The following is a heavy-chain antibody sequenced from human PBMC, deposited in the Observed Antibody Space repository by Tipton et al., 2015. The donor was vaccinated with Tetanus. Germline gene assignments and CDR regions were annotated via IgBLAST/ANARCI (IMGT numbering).Heavy chain of an antibody. Sequence: QLVQSGAEVKKPGASVKVSCKASGYTFTSYDINWVRQATGQGLEWMGWMNPNSGNTGYAQKLQGRVTMTRNTSISTAYMELSSLRAEDTAGYYCARDGSGSYSYYYYGMDVWGQGTTVTVSS. CDR1: GYTFTSYD. CDR3: ARDGSGSYSYYYYGMDV. J-gene: IGHJ6*02. D-gene: IGHD3-10*01. CDR2: MNPNSGNT. V-gene: IGHV1-8*01.